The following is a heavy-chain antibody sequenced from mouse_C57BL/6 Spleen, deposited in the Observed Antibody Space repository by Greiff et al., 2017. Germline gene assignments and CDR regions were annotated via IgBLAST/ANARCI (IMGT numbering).Heavy chain of an antibody. J-gene: IGHJ1*03. CDR1: GYTFTSYG. CDR2: IYPRSGNT. CDR3: AREGDTTVVARGYFDV. Sequence: VQLQQSGAELARPGASVKLSCKASGYTFTSYGISWVKQRTGQGLEWIGEIYPRSGNTYYNEKFKGKATLTADKSSSTAYMELRSLTSEDSAVYFCAREGDTTVVARGYFDVWGTGTTVTVSS. V-gene: IGHV1-81*01. D-gene: IGHD1-1*01.